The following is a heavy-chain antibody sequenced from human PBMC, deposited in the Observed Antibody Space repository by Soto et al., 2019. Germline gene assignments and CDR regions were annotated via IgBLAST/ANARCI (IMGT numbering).Heavy chain of an antibody. Sequence: PGGSLSLSCAASGFTFSSYEMNWVRQAPGKGLECVSYISTSGSTIYYADSVKGRFTISRDNAKNSLYLQMYTLRAEDTAVYYCVRGETWLQLSYYFDYWGQGTLVTVSS. V-gene: IGHV3-48*03. CDR3: VRGETWLQLSYYFDY. CDR1: GFTFSSYE. D-gene: IGHD5-12*01. J-gene: IGHJ4*02. CDR2: ISTSGSTI.